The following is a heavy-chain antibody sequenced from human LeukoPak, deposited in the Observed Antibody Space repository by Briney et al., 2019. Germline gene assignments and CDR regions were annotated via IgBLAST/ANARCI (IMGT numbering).Heavy chain of an antibody. CDR3: AREGMGIEAGTVDY. D-gene: IGHD1/OR15-1a*01. CDR1: GGSIGSYY. Sequence: PSETLSLTCTVSGGSIGSYYWTWIRQPPGKGLEWIGYIYYSGSTSYNPSLKSRVTISVDTSKNQFSLKLSSVTAADTAVYYCAREGMGIEAGTVDYWGQGTLVTVSS. J-gene: IGHJ4*02. V-gene: IGHV4-59*01. CDR2: IYYSGST.